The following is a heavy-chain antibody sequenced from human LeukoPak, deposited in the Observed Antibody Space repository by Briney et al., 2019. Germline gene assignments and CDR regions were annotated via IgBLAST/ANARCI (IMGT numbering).Heavy chain of an antibody. CDR2: INHSGST. D-gene: IGHD1-20*01. V-gene: IGHV4-34*01. CDR3: ATLHITGTTDY. J-gene: IGHJ4*02. Sequence: SETLSLTCAVYGGSFSGYYWSWIRQPPGKGLEWIGEINHSGSTNYNPSLKSRVTISVDTSKNQFSLKLSSVTAADTAVYYCATLHITGTTDYWGQGTLVTVSS. CDR1: GGSFSGYY.